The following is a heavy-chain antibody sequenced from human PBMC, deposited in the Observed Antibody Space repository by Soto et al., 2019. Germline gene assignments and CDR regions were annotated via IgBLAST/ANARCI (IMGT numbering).Heavy chain of an antibody. Sequence: XETLSLTCAVYGGSFSGYYWSWIRQPPGKGLEWIGEINHSGSTNYNPSLKSRVTISVDTSKNQFSLKLSSVTAADTAVYYCASQYSSSWYYFDYWGQGTLVTVSS. CDR2: INHSGST. J-gene: IGHJ4*02. V-gene: IGHV4-34*01. CDR1: GGSFSGYY. CDR3: ASQYSSSWYYFDY. D-gene: IGHD6-13*01.